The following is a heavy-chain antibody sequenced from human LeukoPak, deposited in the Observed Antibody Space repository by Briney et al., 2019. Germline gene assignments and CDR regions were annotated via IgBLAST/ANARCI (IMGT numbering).Heavy chain of an antibody. J-gene: IGHJ4*02. CDR3: AKDLGGGNYFDY. CDR1: RFTFDDYA. D-gene: IGHD3-16*01. Sequence: GVSLRLSCAASRFTFDDYAMHWVRQAPGKGLEWVSLISGDGGRTYYADSVTGRFTISRDNSKNSLYLQMNSLRTEDTALYYCAKDLGGGNYFDYWGQGTLVTVSS. V-gene: IGHV3-43*02. CDR2: ISGDGGRT.